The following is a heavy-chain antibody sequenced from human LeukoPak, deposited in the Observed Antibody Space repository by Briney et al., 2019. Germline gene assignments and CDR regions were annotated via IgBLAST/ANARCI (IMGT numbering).Heavy chain of an antibody. CDR1: GYSISSGYY. CDR2: IHYSGST. J-gene: IGHJ6*03. Sequence: PSETLSLTCTVSGYSISSGYYWGWIRQSPGKGLEWIGSIHYSGSTYYNPSLKSRVTISVDTSKNQFSLKLSSVTAADTAVYYCARGIPGYSYGRYYYYMDVWGKGTTVTVSS. V-gene: IGHV4-38-2*02. D-gene: IGHD5-18*01. CDR3: ARGIPGYSYGRYYYYMDV.